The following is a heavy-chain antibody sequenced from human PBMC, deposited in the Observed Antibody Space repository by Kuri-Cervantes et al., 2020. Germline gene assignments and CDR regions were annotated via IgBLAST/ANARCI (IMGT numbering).Heavy chain of an antibody. CDR2: ISYDGSNK. J-gene: IGHJ4*02. CDR3: ARGGYCSSTSCYGFDY. D-gene: IGHD2-2*01. CDR1: GFTFSSYA. V-gene: IGHV3-30*07. Sequence: GESLKISCAASGFTFSSYAMHWVRQAPGKGLEWVAVISYDGSNKYYADSVKGRFTISRDNDKNSLYLQMNSLRAEDTAVYYCARGGYCSSTSCYGFDYWGQGTLVTVSS.